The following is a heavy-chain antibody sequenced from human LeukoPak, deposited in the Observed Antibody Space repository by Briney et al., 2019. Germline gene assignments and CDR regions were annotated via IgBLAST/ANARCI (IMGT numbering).Heavy chain of an antibody. J-gene: IGHJ4*02. Sequence: GGSLRLSCAASGFTFSSYGMHWVRQAPPKGLGWVAFIRYDGSNKYYADSVKGRFTISRDNSKNTLYLQMNSLRAEDTAVYYCAKDARVTMVRGVSYYFDYWGQGTLVTVSS. CDR2: IRYDGSNK. CDR1: GFTFSSYG. CDR3: AKDARVTMVRGVSYYFDY. D-gene: IGHD3-10*01. V-gene: IGHV3-30*02.